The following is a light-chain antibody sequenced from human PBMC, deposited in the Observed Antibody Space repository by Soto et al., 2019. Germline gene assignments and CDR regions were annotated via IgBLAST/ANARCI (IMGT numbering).Light chain of an antibody. V-gene: IGKV3-20*01. CDR3: QQDNTSPRT. CDR1: QSVGSNL. Sequence: LPRARGTVCLCVGERAAVYRGASQSVGSNLLAWYQQKRGQAPRLLIYGASNRATGIPDRFSGSGSGTDFTLTISRLEPGDFAVYYCQQDNTSPRTFGQGTKVDIK. J-gene: IGKJ1*01. CDR2: GAS.